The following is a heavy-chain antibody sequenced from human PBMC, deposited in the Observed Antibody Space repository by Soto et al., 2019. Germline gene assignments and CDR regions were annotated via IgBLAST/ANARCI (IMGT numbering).Heavy chain of an antibody. CDR3: AKEVVLQFLERFPDYCYMDV. J-gene: IGHJ6*03. V-gene: IGHV3-23*01. CDR1: GFTFSSYP. D-gene: IGHD3-3*01. Sequence: PGGSLRLSCAASGFTFSSYPMSWVRQAPGKGLEWVSAISGSGSNTYFADSVKGRFTISRDNSKNTLYLQMNSLRAEDTAVYYCAKEVVLQFLERFPDYCYMDVWGKGTTVTVSS. CDR2: ISGSGSNT.